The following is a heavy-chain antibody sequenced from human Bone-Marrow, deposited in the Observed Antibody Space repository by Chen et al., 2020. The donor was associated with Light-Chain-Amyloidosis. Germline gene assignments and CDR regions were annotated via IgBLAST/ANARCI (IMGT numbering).Heavy chain of an antibody. D-gene: IGHD2-2*01. CDR1: GGSFSGYY. CDR2: INHSGST. V-gene: IGHV4-34*01. CDR3: ARGSPIVVVPAAQEVGAFDI. Sequence: QVQLQQWGAGLLKPSETLSLTCAGDGGSFSGYYWSWIRQPPGKGLEWIGEINHSGSTNYNPSLKSRVTISVDTSKNQLSLKLSSVTAADTAVYYCARGSPIVVVPAAQEVGAFDIWGQGTMVTVSS. J-gene: IGHJ3*02.